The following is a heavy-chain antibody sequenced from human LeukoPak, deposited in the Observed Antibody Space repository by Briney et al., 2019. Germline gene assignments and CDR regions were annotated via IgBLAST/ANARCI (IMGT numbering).Heavy chain of an antibody. Sequence: PSETLSLTCAVYGRSFSGYYWSWIRQPPGKGLEWIGEINHSGSTNYNPSLKSRVTISVDTSKNQFSLKLSSVTAADTAVYYCARGGIGWFDPWGQGTLVTVSS. V-gene: IGHV4-34*01. CDR1: GRSFSGYY. CDR3: ARGGIGWFDP. J-gene: IGHJ5*02. CDR2: INHSGST.